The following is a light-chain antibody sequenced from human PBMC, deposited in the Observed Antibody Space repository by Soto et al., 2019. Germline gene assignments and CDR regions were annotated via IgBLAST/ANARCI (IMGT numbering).Light chain of an antibody. CDR1: SSNIGAGYD. J-gene: IGLJ3*02. V-gene: IGLV1-40*01. CDR2: GNN. CDR3: QSYDSSLSGLLV. Sequence: QSVLTQPPSVSGAPGQRVTFSCTGSSSNIGAGYDVHWYQQLPGAAPKLLIYGNNNRPSGVPDRFSGSKSGTSASLAITGLQAEDEADDYCQSYDSSLSGLLVFVGWTTHTVL.